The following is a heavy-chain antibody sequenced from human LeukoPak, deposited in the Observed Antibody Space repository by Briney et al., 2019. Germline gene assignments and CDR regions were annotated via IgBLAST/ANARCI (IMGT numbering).Heavy chain of an antibody. CDR3: ARDTWGYSYGFDAFDI. CDR2: IYTSGST. J-gene: IGHJ3*02. D-gene: IGHD5-18*01. V-gene: IGHV4-4*07. CDR1: GGSISSYY. Sequence: SETLSLTCTVSGGSISSYYWSWIRQPARKGLEWIGRIYTSGSTNYNPSLKSRVTLSVDTSKNQFSLKLSSVTAADTAVYYCARDTWGYSYGFDAFDIWGQGTMVTVSS.